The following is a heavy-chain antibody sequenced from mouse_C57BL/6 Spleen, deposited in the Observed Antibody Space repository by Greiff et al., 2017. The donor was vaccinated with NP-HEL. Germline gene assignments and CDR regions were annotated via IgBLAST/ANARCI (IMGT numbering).Heavy chain of an antibody. V-gene: IGHV1-42*01. D-gene: IGHD1-1*01. CDR2: INPSTGGT. CDR1: GYSFTGYY. Sequence: VQLQQSGPELVKPGASVKISCKASGYSFTGYYMNWVKQSPEKSLEWIGEINPSTGGTTYNQKFKAKATLTVDKSSSTAYMQLKSLTSEDSAVYYCARGYYGSSYVDFDYWGQGTTRTVSS. J-gene: IGHJ2*01. CDR3: ARGYYGSSYVDFDY.